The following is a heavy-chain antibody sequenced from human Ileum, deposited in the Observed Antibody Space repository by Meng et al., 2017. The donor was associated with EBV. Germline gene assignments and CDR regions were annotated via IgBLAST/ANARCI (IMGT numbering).Heavy chain of an antibody. CDR2: IYYSGST. CDR3: ARVGQWLPIDY. V-gene: IGHV4-59*12. D-gene: IGHD6-19*01. Sequence: QVQRQEAGPGLVKASETLSLACTVSGCSISSYYWSWIRQPPGKGLEWIGYIYYSGSTNYNPSLKSRVTISVDTSKNQFSLNLSSVTAADTAVYYCARVGQWLPIDYWGQGTLVTVSS. CDR1: GCSISSYY. J-gene: IGHJ4*02.